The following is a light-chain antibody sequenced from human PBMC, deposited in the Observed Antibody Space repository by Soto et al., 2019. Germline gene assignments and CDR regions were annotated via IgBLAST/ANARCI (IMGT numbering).Light chain of an antibody. CDR3: SSYTSSSTPWV. CDR2: EVS. Sequence: QSALTQPASVSGSPGQSITISCTGTSSDVGGYDSVSWYQQHPGKAPKLMISEVSNRPSGVSKRFSGSKSGNTASLTISGLQAEDEADYYCSSYTSSSTPWVFGGGTKLTVL. V-gene: IGLV2-14*01. CDR1: SSDVGGYDS. J-gene: IGLJ3*02.